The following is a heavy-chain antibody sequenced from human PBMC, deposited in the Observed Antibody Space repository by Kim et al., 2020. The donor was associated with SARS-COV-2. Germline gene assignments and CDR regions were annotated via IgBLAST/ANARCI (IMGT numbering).Heavy chain of an antibody. Sequence: GGSLRLSCAASGFSFSLYTMHWVRQAPGKGLDWVAVISYYGINKYYADSVRGRFTISRDNSKNTLYLQMNSLRSDDTALYYCARGARAFDIWGQGTMVTV. CDR1: GFSFSLYT. CDR3: ARGARAFDI. CDR2: ISYYGINK. J-gene: IGHJ3*02. V-gene: IGHV3-30*04.